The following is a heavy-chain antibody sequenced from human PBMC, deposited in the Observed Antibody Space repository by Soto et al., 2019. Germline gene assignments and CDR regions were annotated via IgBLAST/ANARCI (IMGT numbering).Heavy chain of an antibody. CDR2: IWYDGSNK. V-gene: IGHV3-33*01. Sequence: SLRLSCAASGFTFGSYGMHWVRQAPGKGLEWVAVIWYDGSNKYYADSVKGRFTISRDNSKSTLYLQMNSLRAEDTAVYYCARDMVTGTTLGTRPPRRPNWFDPWGQGTLVTVSS. CDR3: ARDMVTGTTLGTRPPRRPNWFDP. CDR1: GFTFGSYG. D-gene: IGHD1-7*01. J-gene: IGHJ5*02.